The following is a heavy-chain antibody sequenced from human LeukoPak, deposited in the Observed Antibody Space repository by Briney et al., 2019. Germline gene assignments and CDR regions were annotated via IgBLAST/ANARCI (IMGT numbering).Heavy chain of an antibody. D-gene: IGHD2-15*01. J-gene: IGHJ6*04. CDR2: ISAYNGNT. CDR1: GYTFTSYG. Sequence: ASVKVSCKASGYTFTSYGISWVRQAPGQGLEWMGWISAYNGNTNYAQKLQGRVTMTTGTSTSTAYMELRSLRSDDTAVYYCARAPYCSGGSCYSGYYYYGMDVWGKGTTVTVSS. CDR3: ARAPYCSGGSCYSGYYYYGMDV. V-gene: IGHV1-18*04.